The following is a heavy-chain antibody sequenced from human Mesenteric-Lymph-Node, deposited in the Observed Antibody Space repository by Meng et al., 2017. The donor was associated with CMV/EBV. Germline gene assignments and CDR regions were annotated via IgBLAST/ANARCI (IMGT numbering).Heavy chain of an antibody. CDR3: ARDLSPRTIFGMVPPRH. J-gene: IGHJ4*02. CDR2: INWKAGTTT. Sequence: GESLKISCAASGFMFEDYGMSWVRQAQGKGLEWVAGINWKAGTTTGYVDSVKGRFTISRDNAKNSLYLQMNSLTVEDTALYYCARDLSPRTIFGMVPPRHWGRGTLVTVSS. D-gene: IGHD3-3*01. CDR1: GFMFEDYG. V-gene: IGHV3-20*04.